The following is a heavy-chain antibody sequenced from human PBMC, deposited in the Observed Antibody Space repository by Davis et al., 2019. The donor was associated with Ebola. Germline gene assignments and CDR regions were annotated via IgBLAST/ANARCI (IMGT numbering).Heavy chain of an antibody. CDR3: ARGTNYVGEYYFDY. Sequence: GGSLRLSCAASGFTFSSYAMHWVRQAPGKGLEYVSAISGDGDNTYYSNSVKGRFAISRDNSRNTLYLQMGSLRAEDMAVYYCARGTNYVGEYYFDYWGQGTLVTVSS. J-gene: IGHJ4*02. CDR2: ISGDGDNT. V-gene: IGHV3-64*01. CDR1: GFTFSSYA. D-gene: IGHD3-16*01.